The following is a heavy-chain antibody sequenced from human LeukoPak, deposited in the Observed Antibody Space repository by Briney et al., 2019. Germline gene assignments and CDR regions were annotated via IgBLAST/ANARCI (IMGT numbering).Heavy chain of an antibody. CDR3: ARSRETLRETRFDP. CDR2: IIPIFDTA. Sequence: SVKVSCTASGGTFSSYAISWVRQAPGQGLEWMGGIIPIFDTANYAQKFQGRVTITADESTSTAYMELSSLRSEDTAVYYCARSRETLRETRFDPWGQGTLVTVSS. V-gene: IGHV1-69*13. CDR1: GGTFSSYA. J-gene: IGHJ5*02. D-gene: IGHD1-1*01.